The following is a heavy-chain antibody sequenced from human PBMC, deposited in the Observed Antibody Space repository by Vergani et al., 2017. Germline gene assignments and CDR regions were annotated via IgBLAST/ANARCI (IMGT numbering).Heavy chain of an antibody. Sequence: EVQLVETGGGLIQPGGSLRLSCAASGFTVSSRYMTWVRQSPEKGLEWIGRIRSKNDGGTADYAAPLKGRFTISRDDSKDSAFLLVNNLKTEDTAVYFCYTDYHDYWGQGTLVTVSS. D-gene: IGHD2-2*02. V-gene: IGHV3-15*01. CDR2: IRSKNDGGTA. J-gene: IGHJ4*02. CDR3: YTDYHDY. CDR1: GFTVSSRY.